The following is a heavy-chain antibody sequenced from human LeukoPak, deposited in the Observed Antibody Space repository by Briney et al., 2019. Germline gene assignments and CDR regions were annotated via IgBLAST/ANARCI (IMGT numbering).Heavy chain of an antibody. CDR2: TSAAASST. CDR1: GFTFSSYW. CDR3: AKCVLPIAGPGPNIVRYFDS. D-gene: IGHD3-16*02. Sequence: SGGSLRLSCAASGFTFSSYWMSWVRQAPGKGLEWVSTTSAAASSTYYADSVKGRFTISRDNSKNTLYLQMNSLRAEDTAIYYCAKCVLPIAGPGPNIVRYFDSWGQGTLVTVSS. J-gene: IGHJ4*02. V-gene: IGHV3-23*01.